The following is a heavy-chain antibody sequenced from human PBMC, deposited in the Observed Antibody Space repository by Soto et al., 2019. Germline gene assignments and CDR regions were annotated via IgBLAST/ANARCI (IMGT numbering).Heavy chain of an antibody. Sequence: PGESLKISCKGSGYSFTSYWISWVRQMPGKGLEWMGRIDPSDSYTNYSPSFQGHVTISADKSISTAYLQWSSLKASDTAMYYCARHGDCSGGSRYPTDGMDVWGQGTTVTVSS. J-gene: IGHJ6*02. CDR2: IDPSDSYT. V-gene: IGHV5-10-1*01. CDR3: ARHGDCSGGSRYPTDGMDV. CDR1: GYSFTSYW. D-gene: IGHD2-15*01.